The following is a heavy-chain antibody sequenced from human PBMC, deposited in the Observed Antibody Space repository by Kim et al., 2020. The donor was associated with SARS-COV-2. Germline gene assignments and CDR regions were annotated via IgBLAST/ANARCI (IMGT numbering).Heavy chain of an antibody. D-gene: IGHD3-3*01. CDR3: ARDLDPISNYYFYGMDV. J-gene: IGHJ6*01. V-gene: IGHV3-74*01. CDR2: INRDGSGT. Sequence: GGSLRLSCAASGFTFSSYWMHWVRQAPGKGLVWVSRINRDGSGTSYADSVKGRFTISRDNAQSTLYLQMNSLRAEDTAVYYCARDLDPISNYYFYGMDV. CDR1: GFTFSSYW.